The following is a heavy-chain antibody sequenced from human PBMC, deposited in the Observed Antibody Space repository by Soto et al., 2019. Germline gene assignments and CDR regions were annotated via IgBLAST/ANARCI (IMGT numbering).Heavy chain of an antibody. Sequence: GGSLRLSCAASGFTVSDYYMSWIRQAPGKGLEWVSYISSSSSYTNYADSVKGRFTISRDNAKNSLYLQMNSLRAEDTAVYYCARVKVFDSSGYTALNYYYGMDVWGQGTTVTVSS. D-gene: IGHD3-22*01. V-gene: IGHV3-11*06. CDR1: GFTVSDYY. CDR2: ISSSSSYT. J-gene: IGHJ6*02. CDR3: ARVKVFDSSGYTALNYYYGMDV.